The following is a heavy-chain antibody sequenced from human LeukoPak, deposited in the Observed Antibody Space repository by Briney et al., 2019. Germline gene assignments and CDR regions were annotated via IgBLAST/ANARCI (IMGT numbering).Heavy chain of an antibody. CDR3: VYSGSYFGVY. V-gene: IGHV3-48*01. CDR2: ISGRSSTI. CDR1: AFTFSDYS. J-gene: IGHJ4*02. D-gene: IGHD1-26*01. Sequence: PGGSLRLSCAASAFTFSDYSMNWVRQAPGKGLEWISYISGRSSTIYYAESVRGRFTISRDNAKNSMYLQMNSLRAEDTAVYYCVYSGSYFGVYWGQGTLVTVSS.